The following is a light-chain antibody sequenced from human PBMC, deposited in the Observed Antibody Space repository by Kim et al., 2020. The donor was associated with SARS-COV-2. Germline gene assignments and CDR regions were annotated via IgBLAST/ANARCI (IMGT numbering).Light chain of an antibody. V-gene: IGLV3-27*01. J-gene: IGLJ2*01. CDR1: GLAKEY. CDR3: YSAPDNNGV. Sequence: GAPGETARITCSGAGLAKEYARRVQQKPGQAPVLVIYKDRERPSGIPERFSGSSSGTTVTLTSSGAQVEDEADYYCYSAPDNNGVFGGGTQLTVL. CDR2: KDR.